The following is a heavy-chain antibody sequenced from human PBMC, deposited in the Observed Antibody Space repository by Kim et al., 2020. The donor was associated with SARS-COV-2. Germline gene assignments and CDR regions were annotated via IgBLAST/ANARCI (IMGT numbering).Heavy chain of an antibody. V-gene: IGHV3-49*04. J-gene: IGHJ3*02. D-gene: IGHD6-25*01. CDR1: GFTFGDYA. Sequence: GGSLRLSCTASGFTFGDYAMSWVRQAPGKGLEWVGFIRSKAYGGTTEYAASVKGRFTISRDDSKSIAYLQMNSLKTEDTAVYYCTRGQLHGYLNAFDIWGQGTMVTVSS. CDR3: TRGQLHGYLNAFDI. CDR2: IRSKAYGGTT.